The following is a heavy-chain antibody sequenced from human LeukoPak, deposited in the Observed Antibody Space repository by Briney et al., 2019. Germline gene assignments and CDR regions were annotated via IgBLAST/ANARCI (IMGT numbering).Heavy chain of an antibody. CDR2: INHSGST. Sequence: SETLSLTCAVYGGSFSGYYWSWIRQPPGKGLEWIGEINHSGSTNYNPSLKSRATISVDTSKNQFSLKLSSVTAADTAVYYCARESNYDSSGNWFDPWGQGTLVTVSS. V-gene: IGHV4-34*01. J-gene: IGHJ5*02. D-gene: IGHD3-22*01. CDR1: GGSFSGYY. CDR3: ARESNYDSSGNWFDP.